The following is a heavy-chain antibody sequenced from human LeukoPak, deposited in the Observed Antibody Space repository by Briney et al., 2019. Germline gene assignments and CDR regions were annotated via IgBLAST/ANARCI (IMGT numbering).Heavy chain of an antibody. J-gene: IGHJ4*02. Sequence: SGPTLINPTHTLTLTCTFSCVSLSTKGVGVGWIRQTPGKALEWLALSCLDGDERYSPSLKNSLTITTDTSKNQVVLTLTNMDPLDTATYYCARSGPYYERRGYYTRPVFDFSGAGTPVTVSS. D-gene: IGHD3-22*01. CDR1: CVSLSTKGVG. V-gene: IGHV2-5*02. CDR2: SCLDGDE. CDR3: ARSGPYYERRGYYTRPVFDF.